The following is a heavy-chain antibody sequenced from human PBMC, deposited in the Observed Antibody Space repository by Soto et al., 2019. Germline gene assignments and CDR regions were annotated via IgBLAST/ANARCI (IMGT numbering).Heavy chain of an antibody. Sequence: PSETLSLTCTVSGGSINNYYYSWIRQPPGKGLEWIGYIFYSGNTNSNPSLKSRLTISVDTSKNQFSLKLSSLIAADTAVYYCASGLGLDVWGQGSTVTVSS. V-gene: IGHV4-59*01. CDR3: ASGLGLDV. J-gene: IGHJ6*02. CDR1: GGSINNYY. CDR2: IFYSGNT.